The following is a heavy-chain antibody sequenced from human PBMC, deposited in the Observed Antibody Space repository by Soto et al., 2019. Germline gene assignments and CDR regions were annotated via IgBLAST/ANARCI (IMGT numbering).Heavy chain of an antibody. Sequence: ASVKVSCKASGYTFTSYAMHWVRQAPGQRLEWMGWINAGNGNTKYSQKFQGRVTITRDTSASTAYMELSSLRSEDTAVYYCAIEYFRVGATGWFDPWRQGTLVTVSS. CDR2: INAGNGNT. J-gene: IGHJ5*02. CDR1: GYTFTSYA. CDR3: AIEYFRVGATGWFDP. D-gene: IGHD1-26*01. V-gene: IGHV1-3*01.